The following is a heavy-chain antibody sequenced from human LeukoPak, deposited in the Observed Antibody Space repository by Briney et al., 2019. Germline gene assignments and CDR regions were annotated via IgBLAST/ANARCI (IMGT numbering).Heavy chain of an antibody. CDR3: ARDGPFTFGDLSYFDY. Sequence: GTSLRLSCATSGFTFSTNIMHWVRQAPGKGLEWVAVISYDGSNKYYADSVKGRFTISRDNSKNTLYLQMNSLRAEDTAVYYCARDGPFTFGDLSYFDYWGQGTLVTVSS. J-gene: IGHJ4*02. D-gene: IGHD3-16*01. V-gene: IGHV3-30*03. CDR1: GFTFSTNI. CDR2: ISYDGSNK.